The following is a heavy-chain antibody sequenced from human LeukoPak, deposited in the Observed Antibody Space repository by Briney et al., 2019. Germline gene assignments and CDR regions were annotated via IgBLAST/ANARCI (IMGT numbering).Heavy chain of an antibody. D-gene: IGHD5-24*01. V-gene: IGHV3-11*04. CDR3: VREKAGDGYNFDY. CDR2: ISNSGSTI. Sequence: GGSLRLSCAASGFTFSDSYMSWVRRAPGKGLEWVSYISNSGSTIYYANSVKGRFTISRDNAENSLCLQMNSLRGEDTAVYYCVREKAGDGYNFDYWGQGTLVTVSS. J-gene: IGHJ4*02. CDR1: GFTFSDSY.